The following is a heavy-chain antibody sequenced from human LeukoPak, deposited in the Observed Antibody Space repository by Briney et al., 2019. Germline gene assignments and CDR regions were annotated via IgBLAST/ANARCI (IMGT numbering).Heavy chain of an antibody. D-gene: IGHD1-26*01. Sequence: SETLSLTCAVYGGSFSGYYWSWIRQPPGKGLEWIGEINHSGSTNYNPSLKSRVTISVDTSKNQFSLKLSSVTAADTAVYYCARLTAAVGSYSYWGQGTLVTVSS. V-gene: IGHV4-34*01. J-gene: IGHJ4*02. CDR2: INHSGST. CDR3: ARLTAAVGSYSY. CDR1: GGSFSGYY.